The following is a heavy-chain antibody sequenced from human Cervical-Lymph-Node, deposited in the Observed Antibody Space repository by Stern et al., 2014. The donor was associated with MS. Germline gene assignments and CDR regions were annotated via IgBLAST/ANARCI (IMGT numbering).Heavy chain of an antibody. V-gene: IGHV3-33*01. CDR3: ARDSHPFWSGSSFDF. D-gene: IGHD3-3*01. Sequence: QVQLVESGGGVVKPGRSLRLSCEASGFAFSNYGMHWVRQAPGKGLDWVAVIWYDGSTEYYADAVKGRFTISRDNSMNTLYLQMNNLTAADTAAYYCARDSHPFWSGSSFDFWGQGSLVTVSS. J-gene: IGHJ4*02. CDR2: IWYDGSTE. CDR1: GFAFSNYG.